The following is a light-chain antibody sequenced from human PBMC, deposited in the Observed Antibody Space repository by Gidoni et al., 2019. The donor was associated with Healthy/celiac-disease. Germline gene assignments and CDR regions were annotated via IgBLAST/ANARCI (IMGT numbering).Light chain of an antibody. Sequence: ASVGDRVTITCRASQSISSYLNWYQQKPGKAPKLLIYAASSLQSGVPSRFSGSGSGTDFTLTISSLQPEDFATYYCQQSYSTPRTFGQXTKVEIK. V-gene: IGKV1-39*01. CDR2: AAS. CDR1: QSISSY. J-gene: IGKJ1*01. CDR3: QQSYSTPRT.